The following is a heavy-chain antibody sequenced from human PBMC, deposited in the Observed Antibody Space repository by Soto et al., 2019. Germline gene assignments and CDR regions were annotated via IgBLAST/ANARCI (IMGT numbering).Heavy chain of an antibody. D-gene: IGHD3-16*02. CDR2: ISGSGYTSDGGPTI. J-gene: IGHJ1*01. V-gene: IGHV3-48*03. CDR3: ARVSQSFIEYFQH. Sequence: GGSLRISSAASGFTFSSYGMIWVRQTRGKGLGWVSYISGSGYTSDGGPTIHYADSVKGRFTISRNNAKNSLYLQMNSLRVEDTAVYYCARVSQSFIEYFQHWGQGTLVTVSS. CDR1: GFTFSSYG.